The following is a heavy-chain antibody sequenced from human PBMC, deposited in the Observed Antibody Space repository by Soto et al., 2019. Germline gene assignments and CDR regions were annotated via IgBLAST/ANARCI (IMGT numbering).Heavy chain of an antibody. V-gene: IGHV3-30*18. J-gene: IGHJ4*02. CDR1: GFTFSSYG. CDR2: ISYDGSNK. CDR3: AKEIFGSSWYGYYFDY. D-gene: IGHD6-13*01. Sequence: QVQLVESGGGVVQPGRSLRLSCAASGFTFSSYGMHWVRQAPGKGLEWVAVISYDGSNKYYADSVKGRFTISRDNSKNTQYQQMNSLGAEDTAMYYCAKEIFGSSWYGYYFDYWGQGTLVTVST.